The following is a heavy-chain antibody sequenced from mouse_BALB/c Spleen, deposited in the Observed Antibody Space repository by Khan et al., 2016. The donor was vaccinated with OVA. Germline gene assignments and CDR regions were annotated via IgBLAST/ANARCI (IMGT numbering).Heavy chain of an antibody. CDR3: ERGSYYASSAWFGY. V-gene: IGHV1-9*01. Sequence: QVQLQQSGAELMKPGASVKISCKATGYTFSSYWIEWVKQRPGHGLEWIGEILPGCGRNNYNEKFMGKATFTADTSSNTAYMQLSNLTSDDSAVSYGERGSYYASSAWFGYWDQGALVTVSA. CDR2: ILPGCGRN. J-gene: IGHJ3*01. CDR1: GYTFSSYW. D-gene: IGHD1-1*01.